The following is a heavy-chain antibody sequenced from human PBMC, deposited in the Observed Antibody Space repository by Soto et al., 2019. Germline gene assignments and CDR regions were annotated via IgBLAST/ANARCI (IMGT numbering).Heavy chain of an antibody. CDR3: ALSDCVGDWLSFDH. V-gene: IGHV1-2*04. CDR1: GYTFTAYY. J-gene: IGHJ4*02. CDR2: INPKSGGT. D-gene: IGHD2-21*02. Sequence: QVQLVQAGAEVKKPGASLKVSCKASGYTFTAYYIHWFRQAPGQGLEWMGGINPKSGGTNYAQKFQGWLTMTRDTAISTAYMAFSRLRSDDTAVYYCALSDCVGDWLSFDHWGQGTLVTVSS.